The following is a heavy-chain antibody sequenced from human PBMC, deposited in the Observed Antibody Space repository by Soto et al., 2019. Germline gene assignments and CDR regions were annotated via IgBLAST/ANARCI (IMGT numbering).Heavy chain of an antibody. V-gene: IGHV4-30-4*01. Sequence: SETLSLTCTVSGDSISSNNNYWSWIRQPPGEGLEWIGFISYSGTTSYSPSLKSRVAISLDTSKNQFSLSLSSVTAADTAVYYCARGRGYSYGLDPWGQGALVTVSS. J-gene: IGHJ5*02. CDR2: ISYSGTT. CDR1: GDSISSNNNY. D-gene: IGHD5-18*01. CDR3: ARGRGYSYGLDP.